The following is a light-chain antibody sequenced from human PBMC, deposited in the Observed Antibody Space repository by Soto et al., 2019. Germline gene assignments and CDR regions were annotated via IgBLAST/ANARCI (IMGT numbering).Light chain of an antibody. J-gene: IGKJ3*01. CDR2: AAS. V-gene: IGKV1-39*01. CDR3: QQSHSIPFS. CDR1: QSIGNY. Sequence: DIQMTQSPSSLSASVGDRVTITCRASQSIGNYLNWYQQNPGKAPKLLISAASSFQSGVPSRFTGSGSGTDFTLTISSLQPEDFATYYCQQSHSIPFSFGPGTKVDIK.